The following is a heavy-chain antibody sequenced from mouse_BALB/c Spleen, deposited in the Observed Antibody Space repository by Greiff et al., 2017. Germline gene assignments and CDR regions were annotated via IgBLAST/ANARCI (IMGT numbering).Heavy chain of an antibody. CDR2: INSDGGST. Sequence: DVKLVESGGGLVQPGESLKLSCESNEYEFPSHDMSWVRKTPEKRLELVAAINSDGGSTYYPDTMERRFIISRDNTKKTLYLQMSSLRSEDTALYYCARQGNYGSSYWYFDVWGAGTTVTVSS. J-gene: IGHJ1*01. V-gene: IGHV5-2*01. CDR1: EYEFPSHD. D-gene: IGHD1-1*01. CDR3: ARQGNYGSSYWYFDV.